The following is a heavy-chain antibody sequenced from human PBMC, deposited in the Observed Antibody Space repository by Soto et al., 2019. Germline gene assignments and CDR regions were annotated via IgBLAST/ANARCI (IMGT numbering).Heavy chain of an antibody. CDR3: AGFHIPPYCSGGSCYQYYFDY. CDR1: GGSFSGYY. J-gene: IGHJ4*02. Sequence: PSETLSLTCAVYGGSFSGYYWSWIRQPPGKGLEWIGEINHSGSTNHNPSLKSRVTISVDTSKNQFSLKLSSVTAADTAVYYCAGFHIPPYCSGGSCYQYYFDYWGQGTLVTVSS. V-gene: IGHV4-34*01. D-gene: IGHD2-15*01. CDR2: INHSGST.